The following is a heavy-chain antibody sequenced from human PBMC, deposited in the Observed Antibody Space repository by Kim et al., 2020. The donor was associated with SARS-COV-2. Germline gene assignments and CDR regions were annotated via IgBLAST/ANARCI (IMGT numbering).Heavy chain of an antibody. CDR1: GGSMKTYTSY. J-gene: IGHJ4*02. Sequence: SETLSLTCTVSGGSMKTYTSYWGWIRQPPGMGLEWLGNVYHSGATYYNPSLKSRVTISVDTPKNQFSLRLTSVTATDTAFYYCATTPTSVNRQFDSWGLGTLVTVSS. CDR3: ATTPTSVNRQFDS. V-gene: IGHV4-39*01. CDR2: VYHSGAT.